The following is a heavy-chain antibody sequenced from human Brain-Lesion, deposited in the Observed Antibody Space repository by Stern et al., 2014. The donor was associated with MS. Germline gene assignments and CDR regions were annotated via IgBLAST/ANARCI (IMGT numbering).Heavy chain of an antibody. CDR1: GGSVGSGSYD. Sequence: QVQLQESGPGLVKPSQTLSLTCTVSGGSVGSGSYDWSWIRQPAGKGLEWIGRIYTTGSTYYNPSLKSRFSISIDPPKNHFPLKLTSGTAADTAVYYCARDKEDTNMAFRYFDNWGQGTLVTVSS. CDR3: ARDKEDTNMAFRYFDN. D-gene: IGHD5-18*01. CDR2: IYTTGST. J-gene: IGHJ4*02. V-gene: IGHV4-61*02.